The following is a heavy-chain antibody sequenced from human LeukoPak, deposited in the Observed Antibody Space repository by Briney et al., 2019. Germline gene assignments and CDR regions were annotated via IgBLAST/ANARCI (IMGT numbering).Heavy chain of an antibody. D-gene: IGHD3-22*01. Sequence: SETLSLTCAVYGGSFSGYYWCWIRQPPGKGLEWIGEINHSGSTNYNPSLKSRVTISVDTSKNQFSLKLSSVTAADTAVYYCARDRYYYDSSGYSYWGQGTLVTVSS. V-gene: IGHV4-34*01. CDR2: INHSGST. CDR3: ARDRYYYDSSGYSY. CDR1: GGSFSGYY. J-gene: IGHJ4*02.